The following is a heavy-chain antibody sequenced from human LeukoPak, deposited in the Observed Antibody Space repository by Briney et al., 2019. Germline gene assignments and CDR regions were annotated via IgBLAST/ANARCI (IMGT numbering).Heavy chain of an antibody. Sequence: PSGTLSLTCAVSGGSISSSNWWSWVRQPPGKGLEWIGEIYHSGSTNYNPSLKSRVTISVDTSKNQFSLKLSSVTAADTAVYYCATEVHSGYDDGTYYFYYNYMDVWGKGTMVTVSS. CDR1: GGSISSSNW. CDR3: ATEVHSGYDDGTYYFYYNYMDV. J-gene: IGHJ6*03. D-gene: IGHD5-12*01. CDR2: IYHSGST. V-gene: IGHV4-4*02.